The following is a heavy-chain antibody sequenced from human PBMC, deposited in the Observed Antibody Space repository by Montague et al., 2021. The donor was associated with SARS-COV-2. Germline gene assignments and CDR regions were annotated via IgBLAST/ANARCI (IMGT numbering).Heavy chain of an antibody. CDR1: GVCITSTNR. CDR2: ISYGGIA. Sequence: SETLSLTCAVSGVCITSTNRWCLVRQQLGKGLGWIGEISYGGIATYNPSLKSRATISMDRSRNLFSLKLSAVTAADTAIYYCAGKVLTVPADYWGQGTLVTVS. D-gene: IGHD1-26*01. V-gene: IGHV4-4*02. J-gene: IGHJ4*02. CDR3: AGKVLTVPADY.